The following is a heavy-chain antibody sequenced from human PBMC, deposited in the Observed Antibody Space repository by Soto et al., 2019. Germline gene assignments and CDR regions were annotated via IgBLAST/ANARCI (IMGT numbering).Heavy chain of an antibody. V-gene: IGHV4-4*02. D-gene: IGHD1-26*01. CDR2: IYHTGST. CDR3: AHRPIVGAAI. Sequence: QVQLQESGPGLVKPSGTLSLTCGVFGGSISNSNWWTWVRQPPGKGLEWIGEIYHTGSTNYNSSLMSRVTISLDKFNTQFSLKLTSVTAADTAVYYCAHRPIVGAAIWGQGTLVTVSS. J-gene: IGHJ4*02. CDR1: GGSISNSNW.